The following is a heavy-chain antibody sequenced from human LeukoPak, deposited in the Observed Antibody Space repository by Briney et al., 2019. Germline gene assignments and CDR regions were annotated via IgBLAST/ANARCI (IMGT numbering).Heavy chain of an antibody. Sequence: PSETLSLTCPVSGASITSYYWTWIRQPPGKGLEWIGYIYYTGSTKSNPSLKSRVTISLDMSKNQFSLNLSSVTAADTAMYYCASSYFYDGTRSFDYWGLGTLVTVSS. D-gene: IGHD3-22*01. J-gene: IGHJ4*02. CDR2: IYYTGST. CDR3: ASSYFYDGTRSFDY. V-gene: IGHV4-59*08. CDR1: GASITSYY.